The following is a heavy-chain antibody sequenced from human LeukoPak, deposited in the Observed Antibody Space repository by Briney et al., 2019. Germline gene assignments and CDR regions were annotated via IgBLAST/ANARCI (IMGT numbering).Heavy chain of an antibody. Sequence: GGSLRLSCAASGFTFSSYAMHWVRQAPGKGLKWVAVTAYDGNRRYYEDSVKGRFTISKDNSKNTLYLEMNSLRIEDTAVYYCVKRYGDDAFFDYWGQGTLVTVSS. CDR2: TAYDGNRR. D-gene: IGHD4-17*01. CDR3: VKRYGDDAFFDY. J-gene: IGHJ4*02. V-gene: IGHV3-30*04. CDR1: GFTFSSYA.